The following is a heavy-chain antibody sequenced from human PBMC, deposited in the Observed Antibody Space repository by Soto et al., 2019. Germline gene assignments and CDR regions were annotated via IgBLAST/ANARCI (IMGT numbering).Heavy chain of an antibody. V-gene: IGHV3-15*07. D-gene: IGHD6-13*01. CDR1: GFTFSNTW. Sequence: EVQLVESGGGLVKPGGSLRLSCAASGFTFSNTWMNWVRQAPGKGLEWVGRIKSKTAGGTADYAAPVKGRFTISREDSKNTLYLQMNSLKTEDTAVYYCSTYSSSWYGLDVWGQGTTVTVS. CDR2: IKSKTAGGTA. CDR3: STYSSSWYGLDV. J-gene: IGHJ6*02.